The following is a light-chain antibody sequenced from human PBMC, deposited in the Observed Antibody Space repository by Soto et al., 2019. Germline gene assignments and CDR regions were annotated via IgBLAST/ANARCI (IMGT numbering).Light chain of an antibody. J-gene: IGLJ1*01. CDR1: SSNIGSNT. CDR3: AAWDDSLNASYV. CDR2: SNN. V-gene: IGLV1-44*01. Sequence: QSVLTQPPSASGTPGQRVTISCSGSSSNIGSNTVNWYQQLPGTAPKRLIYSNNQRPSGVPDRFSGSKSGTSASLAISGLQSEDEADYYCAAWDDSLNASYVFGTGTKLTVL.